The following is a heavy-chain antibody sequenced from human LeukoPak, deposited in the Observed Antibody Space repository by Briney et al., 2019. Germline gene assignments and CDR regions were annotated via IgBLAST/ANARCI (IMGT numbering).Heavy chain of an antibody. CDR2: INHSGST. CDR3: ARGSPKHDS. CDR1: GGSFSGYY. J-gene: IGHJ5*01. Sequence: PSETLSLTCAVYGGSFSGYYWSWIRQPPGKGLEWVGEINHSGSTNYSPSLKSRLTISVDPSKNQFSLKLKSVTAADTAVYYCARGSPKHDSWGQGTLVTVSS. V-gene: IGHV4-34*01.